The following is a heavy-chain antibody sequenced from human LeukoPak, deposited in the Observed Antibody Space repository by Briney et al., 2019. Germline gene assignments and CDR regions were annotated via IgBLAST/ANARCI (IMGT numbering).Heavy chain of an antibody. V-gene: IGHV3-53*04. Sequence: GGSLRLSCAASGFTVSSYYMSWVRQAPGKGLEWVSVIYSGGSTYYADSVKGRFTISRHNSKNTLYLQMNSLRAEDTAVYYCAREGGSYSSSWYGAFDIWGQGTMVTVSS. CDR2: IYSGGST. D-gene: IGHD6-13*01. CDR1: GFTVSSYY. CDR3: AREGGSYSSSWYGAFDI. J-gene: IGHJ3*02.